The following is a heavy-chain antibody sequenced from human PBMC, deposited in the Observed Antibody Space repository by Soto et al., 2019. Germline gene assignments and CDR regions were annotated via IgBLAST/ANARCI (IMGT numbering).Heavy chain of an antibody. CDR1: GGSFSGYY. V-gene: IGHV4-34*01. Sequence: ETLSLTCAVYGGSFSGYYWSWIRQPPGKGLEWIGEINHSGSTNYNPSLKSRVTISVDTSKNQFSLKLSSVTAADTAVYYCARVTGGSDIVVVPAARDFDYWGQGTLVTVSS. CDR2: INHSGST. J-gene: IGHJ4*02. CDR3: ARVTGGSDIVVVPAARDFDY. D-gene: IGHD2-2*01.